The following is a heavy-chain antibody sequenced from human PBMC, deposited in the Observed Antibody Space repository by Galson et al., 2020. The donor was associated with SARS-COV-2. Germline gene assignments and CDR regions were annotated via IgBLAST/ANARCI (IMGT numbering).Heavy chain of an antibody. CDR1: GSTFSSYG. J-gene: IGHJ4*02. Sequence: GESLKISCAASGSTFSSYGMHWVRQAPGKGLEWVAVISYDGSNNYYADSVKGRFTISRDNSKNTLYLQMNSLRAEDTAVYYCAKDIGSGLDYWGQGTLVTVSS. CDR3: AKDIGSGLDY. D-gene: IGHD2-15*01. V-gene: IGHV3-30*18. CDR2: ISYDGSNN.